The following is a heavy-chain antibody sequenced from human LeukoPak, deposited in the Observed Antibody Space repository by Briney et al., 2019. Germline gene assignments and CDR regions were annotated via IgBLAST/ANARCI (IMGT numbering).Heavy chain of an antibody. CDR2: ISSSSSYI. CDR3: ARDKEASDAFDI. Sequence: PGGSLRLSCAASGFTCSSYSMNWVRQAPGKGLEWVSSISSSSSYIYYADSVKGRFTISRDNAKNSLYLQMNSLRAEDTAVYYCARDKEASDAFDIWGQGTMVTVSS. CDR1: GFTCSSYS. J-gene: IGHJ3*02. V-gene: IGHV3-21*01.